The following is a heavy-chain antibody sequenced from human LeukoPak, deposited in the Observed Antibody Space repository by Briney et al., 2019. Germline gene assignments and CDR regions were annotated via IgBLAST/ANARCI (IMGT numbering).Heavy chain of an antibody. V-gene: IGHV3-23*01. CDR1: GFTFSNFG. Sequence: GGSLRLSCAASGFTFSNFGMSWVRQAPGKGLEWVSGINSRGGDTYYTDSVKGRFTISRDNSQNTLYLQMKSLRAEDTAVYYCAKDLLTIDAFDIWGQGTMVTVSS. CDR3: AKDLLTIDAFDI. CDR2: INSRGGDT. D-gene: IGHD4/OR15-4a*01. J-gene: IGHJ3*02.